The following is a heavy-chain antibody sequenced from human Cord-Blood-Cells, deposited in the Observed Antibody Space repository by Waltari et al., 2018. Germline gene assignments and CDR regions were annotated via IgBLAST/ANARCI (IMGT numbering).Heavy chain of an antibody. CDR2: ISYDGSNK. J-gene: IGHJ6*03. CDR1: GFTFSSYG. V-gene: IGHV3-30*03. Sequence: QVQLVESGGGVVQPGRSLRLSCAASGFTFSSYGMHWVRQAPGKGLEWVAVISYDGSNKYYADSVKGRFTISRDNSKNTLYLQMNSLRAEDTAVYYCAENMDVWGKGTTVTVSS. CDR3: AENMDV.